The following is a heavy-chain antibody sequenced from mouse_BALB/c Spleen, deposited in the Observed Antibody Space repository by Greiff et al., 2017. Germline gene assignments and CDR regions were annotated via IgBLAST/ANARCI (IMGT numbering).Heavy chain of an antibody. CDR3: ARDHSTMITAWFAY. J-gene: IGHJ3*01. Sequence: VMLVESGPGLVAPSQSLSITCTVSGFSLTSYGVHWVRQPPGKGLEWLGVIWAGGSTNYNSALMSRLSISKDNSKSQVFLKMNSLQTDDTAMYYCARDHSTMITAWFAYWGQGTLVTVSA. D-gene: IGHD2-4*01. CDR1: GFSLTSYG. V-gene: IGHV2-9*02. CDR2: IWAGGST.